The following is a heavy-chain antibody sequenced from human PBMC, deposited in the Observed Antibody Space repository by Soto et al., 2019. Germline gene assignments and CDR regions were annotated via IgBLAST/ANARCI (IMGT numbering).Heavy chain of an antibody. V-gene: IGHV3-23*01. J-gene: IGHJ4*02. CDR1: GFTFSSYA. CDR2: ISGSGDST. Sequence: GGSLRLSCAASGFTFSSYAMSWVRQAPGKGLEWVSAISGSGDSTYYADSVKGRFTISRDNSKNTLYLQMNSLRAEDTAVYYCVKGQASDCPGGTQDYWSQGTLVTVSA. CDR3: VKGQASDCPGGTQDY. D-gene: IGHD2-15*01.